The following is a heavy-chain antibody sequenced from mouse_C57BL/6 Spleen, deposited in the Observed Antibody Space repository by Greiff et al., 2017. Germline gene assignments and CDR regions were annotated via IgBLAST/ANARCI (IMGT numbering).Heavy chain of an antibody. Sequence: VQLQQPGAELVKPGASVKLSCPASGYTFTSYWMSWVQQRPGRGLEWIGRIDPNCGGTKYHEKFKSKATLTVDKPSNTAYVRLSSLTSEDSAVYYCARGDTTVVATPWLAYWGQGTLVTVSA. CDR3: ARGDTTVVATPWLAY. CDR2: IDPNCGGT. D-gene: IGHD1-1*01. J-gene: IGHJ3*01. V-gene: IGHV1-72*01. CDR1: GYTFTSYW.